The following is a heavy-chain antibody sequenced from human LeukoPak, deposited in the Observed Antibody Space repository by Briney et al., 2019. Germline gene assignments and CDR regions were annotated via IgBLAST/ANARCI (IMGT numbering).Heavy chain of an antibody. CDR1: GFTFSSYS. J-gene: IGHJ4*02. CDR3: AKSVRYYDSSGYSMPYYFDY. CDR2: ISSSSSNI. Sequence: GGSLRLSCAASGFTFSSYSMYWVRQAPGKGLEWVSYISSSSSNIYYADSVKGRFTISRDNSKNTLYLQMNSLRAEDTAVYYCAKSVRYYDSSGYSMPYYFDYWGQGTLVTVSS. D-gene: IGHD3-22*01. V-gene: IGHV3-48*01.